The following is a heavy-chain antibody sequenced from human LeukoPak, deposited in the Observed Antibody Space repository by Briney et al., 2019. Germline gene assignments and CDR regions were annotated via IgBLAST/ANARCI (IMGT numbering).Heavy chain of an antibody. D-gene: IGHD3-9*01. CDR1: GFTFSSYA. CDR2: ISSNGGST. J-gene: IGHJ4*02. V-gene: IGHV3-64D*09. Sequence: QAGGSLRLSCSASGFTFSSYAMHWVRQAPGKGLEYVSAISSNGGSTYYADSVKGRFTISRDNSKNTLYLQMSSLRAEDTAVYYCVKGRVEGLRYLDWSTDYWGQGTLVTVSS. CDR3: VKGRVEGLRYLDWSTDY.